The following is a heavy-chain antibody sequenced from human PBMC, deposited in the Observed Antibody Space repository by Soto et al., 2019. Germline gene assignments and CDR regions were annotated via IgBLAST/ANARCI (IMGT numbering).Heavy chain of an antibody. D-gene: IGHD2-8*01. V-gene: IGHV3-23*01. J-gene: IGHJ4*02. CDR3: ALSTNGASPY. CDR1: GFTFSSYA. Sequence: EVQLLESGGGLVQPGGSLRLSCAASGFTFSSYAMSWVRQAPGKGLEWVSTISGSGGSTDYADSVKGRFTISRDNSKNTLYLQMNSLRAEDTALYYCALSTNGASPYWGQGTLVTVSS. CDR2: ISGSGGST.